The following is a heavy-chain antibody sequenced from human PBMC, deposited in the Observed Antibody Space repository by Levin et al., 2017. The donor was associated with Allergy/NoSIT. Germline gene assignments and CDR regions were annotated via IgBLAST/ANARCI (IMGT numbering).Heavy chain of an antibody. Sequence: SGGSLRLSCTVSGGSISSYYWSWIRQPPGKGLEWIGYIYYSGSTNYNPSLKSRVTISVDTSKNQFSLKLSSVTAADTAGYYGARGCSGGSCYGDAFDIWGQGTMVTVSS. D-gene: IGHD2-15*01. J-gene: IGHJ3*02. CDR1: GGSISSYY. CDR2: IYYSGST. CDR3: ARGCSGGSCYGDAFDI. V-gene: IGHV4-59*01.